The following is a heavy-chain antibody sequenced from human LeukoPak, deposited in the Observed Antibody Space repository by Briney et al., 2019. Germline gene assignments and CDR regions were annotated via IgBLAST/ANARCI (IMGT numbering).Heavy chain of an antibody. CDR1: GVSFNTNTYY. Sequence: SETLSLTCTVSGVSFNTNTYYWSWIPPPPGKGLEWIGYIYYTGSTNYNPSLKSRVTISIDTSKNQFSLKLTSVTAADTAVYYCARELRSFDWLIVDYWGQGTLVTVSS. CDR3: ARELRSFDWLIVDY. J-gene: IGHJ4*02. D-gene: IGHD3-9*01. CDR2: IYYTGST. V-gene: IGHV4-61*01.